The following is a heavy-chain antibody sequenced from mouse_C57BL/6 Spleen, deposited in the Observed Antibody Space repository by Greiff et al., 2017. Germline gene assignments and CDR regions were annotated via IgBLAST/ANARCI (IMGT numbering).Heavy chain of an antibody. CDR2: IYPGDGDT. J-gene: IGHJ2*01. Sequence: QVQLQQSGAELVKPGASVKISCKASGYAFSSYWMNWVKQRPGKGLEWIGQIYPGDGDTNYNGKFKGKATLTADKSSSTAYMQLSSLTSEDSAVYFCARGITGPYYFDYWGQGTTLTVSS. D-gene: IGHD1-1*01. CDR1: GYAFSSYW. V-gene: IGHV1-80*01. CDR3: ARGITGPYYFDY.